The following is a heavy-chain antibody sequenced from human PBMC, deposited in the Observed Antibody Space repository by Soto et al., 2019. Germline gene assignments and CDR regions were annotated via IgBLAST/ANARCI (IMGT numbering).Heavy chain of an antibody. Sequence: GASVKVSCKASGGTFSSFAISWVRQAPGQGLEWMGGIIPIFGTANYAQKFQGRVTITADESTSTAYMELSSLRSEDTAVYYCAREMEYCSGGSCTQTDAFDIWGQGTMVTVSS. V-gene: IGHV1-69*13. CDR2: IIPIFGTA. CDR1: GGTFSSFA. CDR3: AREMEYCSGGSCTQTDAFDI. D-gene: IGHD2-15*01. J-gene: IGHJ3*02.